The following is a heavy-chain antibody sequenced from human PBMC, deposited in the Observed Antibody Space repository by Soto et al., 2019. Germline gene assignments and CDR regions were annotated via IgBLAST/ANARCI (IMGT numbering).Heavy chain of an antibody. CDR3: AREGCSSTSCSDY. CDR2: ISSSSSYI. D-gene: IGHD2-2*01. J-gene: IGHJ4*02. Sequence: GGSLRLSCAASGFTFSSYSMNWVRQAPGKGLEWVSSISSSSSYIYYADSVKGRFTISRDNAKNSLYLQMNSLRAEDTAVYYCAREGCSSTSCSDYWGQGTLVTVSS. V-gene: IGHV3-21*01. CDR1: GFTFSSYS.